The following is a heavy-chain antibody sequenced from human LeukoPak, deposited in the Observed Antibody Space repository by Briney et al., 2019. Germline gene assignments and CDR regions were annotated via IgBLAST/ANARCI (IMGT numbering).Heavy chain of an antibody. CDR2: IKQDGSEK. J-gene: IGHJ4*02. CDR3: ARDYTGLLWFGELWYYFDY. CDR1: GFTFSSYW. D-gene: IGHD3-10*01. V-gene: IGHV3-7*03. Sequence: SGGSLRLSCAASGFTFSSYWMSWVRQAAGKGLEWVANIKQDGSEKYYVDSVKGRFTISRDNAKNSLYLQMNSLRAEDTAVYYCARDYTGLLWFGELWYYFDYWGQGTLVAVSS.